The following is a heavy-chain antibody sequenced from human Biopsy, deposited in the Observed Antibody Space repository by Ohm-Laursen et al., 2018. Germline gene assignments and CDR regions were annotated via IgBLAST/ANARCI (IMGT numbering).Heavy chain of an antibody. D-gene: IGHD2/OR15-2a*01. CDR3: ARATNSTGWPYYYFYGMDV. J-gene: IGHJ6*02. V-gene: IGHV4-59*13. Sequence: SETLSLTCTVSGGSISSDYWSWIRQPPGKGLQWIGYVYYTGSTDYNPSLQSRVTISVDTSKNQFSLRLNSVTAADTAVYYCARATNSTGWPYYYFYGMDVWSQGTTVTVSS. CDR2: VYYTGST. CDR1: GGSISSDY.